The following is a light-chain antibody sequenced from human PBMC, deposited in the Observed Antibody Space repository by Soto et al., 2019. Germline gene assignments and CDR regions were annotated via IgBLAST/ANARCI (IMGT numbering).Light chain of an antibody. CDR1: QTISKY. V-gene: IGKV1-39*01. Sequence: IQMTQSPPSLSAFVGVRVTSSCRARQTISKYVNWYQQKQGKAPKLLXYAASSLQSGVPYRFSGSASRTHGTLTISSLQKEDGATYDGQQRHSTTWTFGQGTKVDIK. CDR2: AAS. CDR3: QQRHSTTWT. J-gene: IGKJ1*01.